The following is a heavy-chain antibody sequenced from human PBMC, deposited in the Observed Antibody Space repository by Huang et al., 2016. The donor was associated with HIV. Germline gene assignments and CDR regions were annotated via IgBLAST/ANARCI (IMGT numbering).Heavy chain of an antibody. Sequence: VQLQQWGAGLLKPSGALSLKCAVYGGSLRDHYWTWIRLSPGKRLEWIGERNLRGLSTYNPSLRSRVTMSVDMSKNQFSLNLTSLTAADTAVYYCARPRMTATSSDSTWSFFDSWGQGTLVIVSS. CDR3: ARPRMTATSSDSTWSFFDS. CDR2: RNLRGLS. D-gene: IGHD2-21*02. J-gene: IGHJ4*02. V-gene: IGHV4-34*02. CDR1: GGSLRDHY.